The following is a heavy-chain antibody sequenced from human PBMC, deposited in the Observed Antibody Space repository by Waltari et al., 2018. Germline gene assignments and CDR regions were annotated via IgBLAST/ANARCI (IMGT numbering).Heavy chain of an antibody. J-gene: IGHJ3*02. V-gene: IGHV1-18*04. CDR1: GYTFTAYG. CDR2: ISAPSDKT. Sequence: QVQLVQSGPETKRPGASVKVSCKASGYTFTAYGLSWVRQAPGQGLEWMGWISAPSDKTNYAQKFQDRVTMTTDTTTSTAYMELRSLRSDDTAVYYCARRFIGAFDIWGQGTMVTVSS. D-gene: IGHD3-3*01. CDR3: ARRFIGAFDI.